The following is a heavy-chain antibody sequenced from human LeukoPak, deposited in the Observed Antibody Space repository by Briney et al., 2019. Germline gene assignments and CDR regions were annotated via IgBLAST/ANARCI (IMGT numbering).Heavy chain of an antibody. CDR3: AKDGSYYNFDY. CDR2: ISGSGGYT. Sequence: PGGSLRLSCAASGFTFSTYATSWVRQAPGKGLEWVSVISGSGGYTDYADSVKGRFTISRDNSKNTLYLQMNSLRAEDTAVYYCAKDGSYYNFDYWGQGTLVTVSP. CDR1: GFTFSTYA. D-gene: IGHD3-10*01. J-gene: IGHJ4*02. V-gene: IGHV3-23*01.